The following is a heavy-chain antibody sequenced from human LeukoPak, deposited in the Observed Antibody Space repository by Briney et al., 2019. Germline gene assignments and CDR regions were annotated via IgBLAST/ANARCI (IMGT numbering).Heavy chain of an antibody. V-gene: IGHV4-39*07. J-gene: IGHJ4*02. CDR1: SGSISSSSYY. D-gene: IGHD3-3*01. CDR2: IYHGGST. CDR3: ARGSGYTPRDPFDY. Sequence: SETLSLTCTVSSGSISSSSYYWGWIRQPPGKGLEWIGSIYHGGSTYYNPSLKSRVTISVDTSKNQFSLKLSSVTAADTAVYYCARGSGYTPRDPFDYWGQGTLVTVSS.